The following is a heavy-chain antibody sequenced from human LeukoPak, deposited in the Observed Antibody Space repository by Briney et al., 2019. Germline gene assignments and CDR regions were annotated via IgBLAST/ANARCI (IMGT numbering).Heavy chain of an antibody. Sequence: QPGGSLRLSFTASGFIFSYYAMHWVRQAPGKGLEWVAVISYDGSKKYYAASVKGRVTISRDNSKNTLYLQMNSLRAEDTAVYYCARGQYTSSWFSSRDWGQGTLVTVSS. J-gene: IGHJ4*02. CDR3: ARGQYTSSWFSSRD. V-gene: IGHV3-30*04. CDR1: GFIFSYYA. D-gene: IGHD6-13*01. CDR2: ISYDGSKK.